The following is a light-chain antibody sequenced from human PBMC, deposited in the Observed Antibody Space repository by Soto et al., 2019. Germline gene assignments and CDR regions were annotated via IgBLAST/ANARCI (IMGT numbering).Light chain of an antibody. CDR2: VNT. V-gene: IGLV1-40*01. Sequence: QSVLTQPPSVSGAPGQTITISCTGSSSNIGADFGVHWYQQLPGAAPKLVIFVNTNRPSGVPDRFSGSASGTSASLAITGLQAEDEADYYCQSDDSSLSAGRVFGGGTKVTVL. J-gene: IGLJ2*01. CDR1: SSNIGADFG. CDR3: QSDDSSLSAGRV.